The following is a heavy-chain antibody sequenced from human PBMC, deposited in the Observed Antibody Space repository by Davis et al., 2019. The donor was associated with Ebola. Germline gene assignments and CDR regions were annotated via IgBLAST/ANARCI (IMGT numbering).Heavy chain of an antibody. J-gene: IGHJ4*02. CDR2: INPSGSGT. CDR3: ARESRWGDSSGFLPGD. D-gene: IGHD3-22*01. Sequence: AASVKVSCKASGYTFTSDYMHWVRQAPRHGLEWLGIINPSGSGTSYAQKFQGRVTITRDTSTSTVYMELSSLRSEDTAVYYCARESRWGDSSGFLPGDWGQGTLGTVSS. CDR1: GYTFTSDY. V-gene: IGHV1-46*01.